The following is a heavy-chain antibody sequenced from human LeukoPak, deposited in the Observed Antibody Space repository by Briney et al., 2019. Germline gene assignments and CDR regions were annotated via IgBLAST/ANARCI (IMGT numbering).Heavy chain of an antibody. Sequence: PGGSLRLSCAASGFTVSSNYMSWVRQAPGKGLEWVSVIYSGGSTYYADSVKGRFTISRDNSKNTLYLQMNSLRAEDTAVYYCAREGDVSGSYYNYWGQGILVTVSS. D-gene: IGHD3-10*01. V-gene: IGHV3-53*01. J-gene: IGHJ4*02. CDR3: AREGDVSGSYYNY. CDR1: GFTVSSNY. CDR2: IYSGGST.